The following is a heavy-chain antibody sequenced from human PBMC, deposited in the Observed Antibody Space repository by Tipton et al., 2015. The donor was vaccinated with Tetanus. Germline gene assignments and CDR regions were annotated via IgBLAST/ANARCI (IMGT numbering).Heavy chain of an antibody. CDR2: IYYSGST. D-gene: IGHD3-16*01. J-gene: IGHJ6*02. CDR1: GGSISSGGYY. Sequence: TLPLTCTVSGGSISSGGYYWSWIRQHPGKGLEWIGDIYYSGSTYYNPSLKSRVNMSVDTSKNQFSLRLSSVTAADTAVYYCARDPFRGGLDVWGQGTTVTVSS. CDR3: ARDPFRGGLDV. V-gene: IGHV4-31*03.